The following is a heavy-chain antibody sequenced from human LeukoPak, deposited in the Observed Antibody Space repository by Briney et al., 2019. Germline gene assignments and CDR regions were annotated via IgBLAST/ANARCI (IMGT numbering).Heavy chain of an antibody. V-gene: IGHV1-69*05. J-gene: IGHJ5*02. Sequence: SVKVSCKASGGTFSSYAISWVRQAPGQGLEWVGGIIPIFGTANYAQKFQGRVTMTRDTSTSTVYMELSSLRSEDTAVYYCARDRGQWPVGRFDPWGQGTLVTVSS. CDR1: GGTFSSYA. CDR2: IIPIFGTA. D-gene: IGHD6-19*01. CDR3: ARDRGQWPVGRFDP.